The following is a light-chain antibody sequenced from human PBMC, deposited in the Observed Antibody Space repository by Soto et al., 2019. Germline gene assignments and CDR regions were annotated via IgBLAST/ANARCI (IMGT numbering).Light chain of an antibody. J-gene: IGKJ1*01. Sequence: DIQMTQFPSALSASVGDRVTITCRASQNVNNWLAWYQHKPGKAPQLLIYDASVLETGVPSRFSGSGSGTEFTPAISGLQSDDFATYYCQQYNTYWTFGPGTTVDIK. CDR1: QNVNNW. V-gene: IGKV1-5*01. CDR3: QQYNTYWT. CDR2: DAS.